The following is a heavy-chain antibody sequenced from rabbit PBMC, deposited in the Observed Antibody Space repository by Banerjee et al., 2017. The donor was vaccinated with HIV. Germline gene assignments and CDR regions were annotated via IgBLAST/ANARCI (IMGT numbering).Heavy chain of an antibody. Sequence: QEQLVESGGGLVKPEGSLTLTCTTSGFSFSSGYCMCWVRQTPGKGLEWIGCIGVGSGGTNYASWAKGRFTISKTSSTTVTLQMTSLTAADTASYFCARDDAGVVGYDWDLWGQGTLVTVS. CDR1: GFSFSSGYC. D-gene: IGHD4-2*01. J-gene: IGHJ3*01. CDR2: IGVGSGGT. CDR3: ARDDAGVVGYDWDL. V-gene: IGHV1S45*01.